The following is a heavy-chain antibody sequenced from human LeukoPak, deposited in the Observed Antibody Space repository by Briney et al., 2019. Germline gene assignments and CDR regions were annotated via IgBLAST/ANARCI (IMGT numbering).Heavy chain of an antibody. CDR2: IYTSGST. CDR1: GGSISSSSYY. V-gene: IGHV4-61*05. J-gene: IGHJ4*02. CDR3: AGDVATPSSF. D-gene: IGHD6-6*01. Sequence: SETLSLACTVSGGSISSSSYYWGWIRQPPGKGLEWIGRIYTSGSTNYNPSLKSRVTMSVDTSKNQFSLKLSSVTAADTAVYYCAGDVATPSSFWGQGTLVTVSS.